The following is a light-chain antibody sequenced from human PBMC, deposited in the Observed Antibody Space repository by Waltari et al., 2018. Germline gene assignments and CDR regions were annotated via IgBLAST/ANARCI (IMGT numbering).Light chain of an antibody. J-gene: IGLJ3*02. CDR3: HSRKGSDNQVV. CDR2: GKE. V-gene: IGLV3-19*01. CDR1: SRRPYC. Sequence: SSELTQGPDVSVALGQTGKITCQGDSRRPYCASRYQVKPGQAPVIVLFGKEKRPSGITDRISGYSSGTTSSLTITGAQAEDEADYYCHSRKGSDNQVVFGGGTKLTVL.